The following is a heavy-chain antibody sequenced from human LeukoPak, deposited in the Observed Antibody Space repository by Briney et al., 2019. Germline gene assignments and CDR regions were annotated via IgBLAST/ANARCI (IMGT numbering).Heavy chain of an antibody. D-gene: IGHD3-9*01. V-gene: IGHV3-21*01. J-gene: IGHJ6*03. CDR1: GFTFSSYS. CDR3: ARDSDLRYFDWLLSNYYYYYYMDV. CDR2: ISSSSSYI. Sequence: GGSLRLSCAASGFTFSSYSMNWVRQAPGKGLEWVSSISSSSSYIYYADSVKGRFTISRDNAKNSLYLQMNSLRAEDTAVYYCARDSDLRYFDWLLSNYYYYYYMDVWGKGTTVTVSS.